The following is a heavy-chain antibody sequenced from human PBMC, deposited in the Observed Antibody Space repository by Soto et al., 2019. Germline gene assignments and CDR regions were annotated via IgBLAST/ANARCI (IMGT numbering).Heavy chain of an antibody. Sequence: EVQLVESGGTLMQPGGSLRLSCAASGLTVGSNYMSWVRQAPGKGLEWVSVIYSGGSTYYADSVKGRFTISRDNSKNTLYLQMNSLRAEDTAVYYCATVVELGYIRPWGQGTLVTVSS. V-gene: IGHV3-53*01. CDR1: GLTVGSNY. CDR2: IYSGGST. CDR3: ATVVELGYIRP. J-gene: IGHJ5*02. D-gene: IGHD6-13*01.